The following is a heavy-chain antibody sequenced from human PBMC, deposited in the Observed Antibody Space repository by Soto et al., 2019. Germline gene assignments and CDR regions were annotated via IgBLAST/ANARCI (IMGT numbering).Heavy chain of an antibody. V-gene: IGHV3-30*03. D-gene: IGHD2-8*01. CDR1: GFTFSSYG. CDR3: AREKGAPGYCTNGVCYTGGLVDY. Sequence: PGGSLRLSCAASGFTFSSYGMHWVRQAPGKGLEWVAVISYDGSNKYYADSVKGRFTISRDNSKNTLYLQMNSLRAEDTAVYYCAREKGAPGYCTNGVCYTGGLVDYWGQGTLVTVSS. CDR2: ISYDGSNK. J-gene: IGHJ4*02.